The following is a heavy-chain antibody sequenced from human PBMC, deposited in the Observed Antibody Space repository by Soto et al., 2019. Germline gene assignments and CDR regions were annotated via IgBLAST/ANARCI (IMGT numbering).Heavy chain of an antibody. CDR1: WYTFSNFW. D-gene: IGHD2-2*01. J-gene: IGHJ4*02. CDR2: IYPGDHDT. Sequence: PGESLKISCQCSWYTFSNFWIGWVRQGPGKGLEWMGIIYPGDHDTRYSPSFHGKVTISADKSINTAYLQWNSLEASDTAFYFCARSTRTSTYFDYWGQGALVTVSS. V-gene: IGHV5-51*01. CDR3: ARSTRTSTYFDY.